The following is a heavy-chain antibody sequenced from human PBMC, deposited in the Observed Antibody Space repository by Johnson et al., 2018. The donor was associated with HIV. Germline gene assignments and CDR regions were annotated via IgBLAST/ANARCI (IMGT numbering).Heavy chain of an antibody. CDR1: GFTVSSNY. J-gene: IGHJ3*02. D-gene: IGHD5-24*01. V-gene: IGHV3-66*01. CDR2: LFSGGSI. Sequence: VQLVESGGGLVQPGGSLRLSCAASGFTVSSNYMSWVRQAPGKGLEWVSVLFSGGSIYFADSVKGRFTISRDNSKNTLYLQMNSLRAEDTAVYYCARACRDGYSCDAFDIWGQGTMVTVSS. CDR3: ARACRDGYSCDAFDI.